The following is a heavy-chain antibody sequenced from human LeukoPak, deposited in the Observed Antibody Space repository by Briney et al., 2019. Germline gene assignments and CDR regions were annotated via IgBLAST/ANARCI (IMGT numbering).Heavy chain of an antibody. J-gene: IGHJ6*02. CDR3: AREMTTVTRGYGMDV. Sequence: PSQTLSLTCAVSGGSISSGGYSWSWIRQPPGKGLEWIGYIYHSGSTYYNPSLKSRVTISVDRSKNQFSLKLSSVTAADTAVYYCAREMTTVTRGYGMDVWGQGTTVTVSS. CDR1: GGSISSGGYS. D-gene: IGHD4-17*01. V-gene: IGHV4-30-2*01. CDR2: IYHSGST.